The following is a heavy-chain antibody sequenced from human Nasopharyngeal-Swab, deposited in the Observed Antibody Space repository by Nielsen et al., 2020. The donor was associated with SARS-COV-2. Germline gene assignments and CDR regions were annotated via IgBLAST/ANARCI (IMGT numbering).Heavy chain of an antibody. J-gene: IGHJ4*02. V-gene: IGHV3-30*18. D-gene: IGHD6-19*01. CDR2: ISYDGSNK. CDR1: GFTFSSYG. CDR3: AKEGAVAGLDY. Sequence: GGSLRLSCAASGFTFSSYGMHWVRQAPGKGLEWVAVISYDGSNKYYADSVKSRFTISRDNSKNTLYLQMNSLRAEDTAVYYCAKEGAVAGLDYWGQGTLVTVSS.